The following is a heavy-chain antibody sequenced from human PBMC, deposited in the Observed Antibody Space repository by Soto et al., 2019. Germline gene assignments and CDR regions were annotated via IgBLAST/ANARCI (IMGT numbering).Heavy chain of an antibody. Sequence: ASVKFSCKASGYIFTSYSITWVRQAPGEALEWMGWISAGNGNPKYSQKFQGRVTITRDTSASTAYMELSSLSSEDTAVYFCARVLLGSGTYYNTFDFWGQGTLVTVSS. V-gene: IGHV1-3*01. CDR3: ARVLLGSGTYYNTFDF. CDR1: GYIFTSYS. D-gene: IGHD3-10*01. CDR2: ISAGNGNP. J-gene: IGHJ4*02.